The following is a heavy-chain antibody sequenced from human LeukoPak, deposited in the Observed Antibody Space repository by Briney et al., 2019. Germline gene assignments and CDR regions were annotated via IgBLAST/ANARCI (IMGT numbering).Heavy chain of an antibody. J-gene: IGHJ4*02. D-gene: IGHD3-10*01. Sequence: GGSLRLSCSASGFTFSNAWMSWVRQAPGKGLEWVGRIKGKSDGGTTDYAAPVRGRFTISREDSKNTLYLQMNSLKIQDTAVYYCTTPYYYGSGSSAYWGQGTLVTVSS. CDR2: IKGKSDGGTT. V-gene: IGHV3-15*01. CDR1: GFTFSNAW. CDR3: TTPYYYGSGSSAY.